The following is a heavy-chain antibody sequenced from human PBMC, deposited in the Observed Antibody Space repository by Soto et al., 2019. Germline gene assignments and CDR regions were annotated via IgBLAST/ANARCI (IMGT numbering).Heavy chain of an antibody. Sequence: ETLSLTCTGSDASINTYYLSWIRQPPGKGLEWIGYIYYNWITNYNPSLKSRVTMSVDTSKNQLSLKLSTVTAADTAVYYCARDRGGDGYSSDAFDXWGQVTMVTVS. CDR3: ARDRGGDGYSSDAFDX. CDR1: DASINTYY. D-gene: IGHD2-21*01. CDR2: IYYNWIT. V-gene: IGHV4-59*01. J-gene: IGHJ3*02.